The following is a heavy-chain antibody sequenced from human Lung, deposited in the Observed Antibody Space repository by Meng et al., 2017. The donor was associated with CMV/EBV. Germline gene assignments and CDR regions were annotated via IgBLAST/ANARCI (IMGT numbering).Heavy chain of an antibody. CDR1: GFTFDDYA. CDR2: ISWNSGSI. D-gene: IGHD2-2*01. J-gene: IGHJ3*02. CDR3: AKADIVVVPAGAFDI. V-gene: IGHV3-9*01. Sequence: SLRLSXAASGFTFDDYAMHWVRQAPGKGLEWVSGISWNSGSIGYADSVKGRFTISRDNAKNSLYLQMNSLRAEDTALYYCAKADIVVVPAGAFDIWGQGKKV.